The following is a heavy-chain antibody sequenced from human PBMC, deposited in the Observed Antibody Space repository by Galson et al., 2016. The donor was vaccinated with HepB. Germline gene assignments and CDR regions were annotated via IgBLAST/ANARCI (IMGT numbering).Heavy chain of an antibody. CDR2: IYYSGSA. D-gene: IGHD4-11*01. Sequence: SETLSLTCTVSGGSISSHYWTWIRQYPGKGLEWIGYIYYSGSAYYNPSLKSRVTISLDTSKNQFSLKLSSVTAADTAVYYCALRRKATVTNSPPHYSYYYMDVWGKGTTVTVSS. J-gene: IGHJ6*03. CDR1: GGSISSHY. CDR3: ALRRKATVTNSPPHYSYYYMDV. V-gene: IGHV4-59*06.